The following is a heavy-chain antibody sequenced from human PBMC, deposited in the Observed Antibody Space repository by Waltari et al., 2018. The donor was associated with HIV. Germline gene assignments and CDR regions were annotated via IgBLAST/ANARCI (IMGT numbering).Heavy chain of an antibody. CDR3: GKDLTPGGLDV. CDR1: GFTLDKYA. V-gene: IGHV3-9*01. CDR2: FSLDRDRI. J-gene: IGHJ6*02. Sequence: EVQLVESGGGLVQHGGSLGLSSAVSGFTLDKYAMLLVRQVPGKCVGWVSGFSLDRDRIDDADAVKGRFTVSRDNAKNSLYLQMNSLRVEDTAWYYCGKDLTPGGLDVWGQGTTVIVSS.